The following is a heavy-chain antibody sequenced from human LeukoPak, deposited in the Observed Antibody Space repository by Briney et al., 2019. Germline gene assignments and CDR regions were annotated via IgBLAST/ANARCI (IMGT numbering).Heavy chain of an antibody. CDR3: AHSWNTVRRGEM. J-gene: IGHJ4*02. V-gene: IGHV2-5*02. Sequence: SGPTLFYPTQTLTLSCTFSGFSLSTSGVTVGWIRQPPGKALEWLGLIFWDDDKRYSPSLKSRLTITKDTSKKQVVLTMTNMDPVDTATYYCAHSWNTVRRGEMWRRRTLVSVSS. CDR1: GFSLSTSGVT. D-gene: IGHD1-1*01. CDR2: IFWDDDK.